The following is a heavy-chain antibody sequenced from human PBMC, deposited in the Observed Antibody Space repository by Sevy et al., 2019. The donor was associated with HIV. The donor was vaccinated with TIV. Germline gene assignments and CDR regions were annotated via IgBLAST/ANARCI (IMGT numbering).Heavy chain of an antibody. J-gene: IGHJ4*02. CDR1: GFTFSSYG. D-gene: IGHD4-4*01. CDR2: IRYDGSNK. CDR3: AKDTTVEMATIPVGY. V-gene: IGHV3-30*02. Sequence: GGSLRLSCAASGFTFSSYGMHWVRQAPGKGLEWVAFIRYDGSNKYYADSVKGRFTISRDNSKNTLYLQMNSLRAEDTAVYYCAKDTTVEMATIPVGYWGQGTLVTVSS.